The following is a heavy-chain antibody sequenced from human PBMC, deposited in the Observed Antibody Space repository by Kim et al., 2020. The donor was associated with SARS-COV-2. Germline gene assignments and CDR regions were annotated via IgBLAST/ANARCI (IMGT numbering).Heavy chain of an antibody. V-gene: IGHV4-59*08. D-gene: IGHD2-2*01. Sequence: SETLSLTCTVSGGSISSYYWSWIRQPPGKGLEWIGYIYYSGSTNYNPSLKSRVTISVDTSKNQFSLKLSSVTAADTAVYYCAGLGYCSSTSCYGTFDYWGQGTLVTVSS. CDR1: GGSISSYY. J-gene: IGHJ4*02. CDR2: IYYSGST. CDR3: AGLGYCSSTSCYGTFDY.